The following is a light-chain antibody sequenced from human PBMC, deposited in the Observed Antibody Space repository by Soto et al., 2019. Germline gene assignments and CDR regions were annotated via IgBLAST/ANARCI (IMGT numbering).Light chain of an antibody. V-gene: IGKV3D-11*01. CDR1: QGISRY. CDR2: DAS. Sequence: EMVLTQSRATLSLSPGETATLSCKTSQGISRYLAWYQQRPGQAPRLLIYDASTRATGVPARFSGNGSRTDFTLTIARLEPEDFAVYYCQQRSYWRFGGGTRVQIK. J-gene: IGKJ4*01. CDR3: QQRSYWR.